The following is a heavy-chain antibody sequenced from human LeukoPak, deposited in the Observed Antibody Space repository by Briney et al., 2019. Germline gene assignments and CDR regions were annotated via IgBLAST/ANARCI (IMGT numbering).Heavy chain of an antibody. D-gene: IGHD3-10*02. CDR1: GDTFINYA. CDR2: IIPMSGTT. V-gene: IGHV1-69*01. CDR3: ARSNYVFFAGDH. Sequence: ASVTVSFKASGDTFINYAFSWVRQAPGQGREGMGGIIPMSGTTHYAQNVQGRVTITSDEATRTVYLEVTSLRSEDPALYYCARSNYVFFAGDHWGQGTLVTVSS. J-gene: IGHJ4*02.